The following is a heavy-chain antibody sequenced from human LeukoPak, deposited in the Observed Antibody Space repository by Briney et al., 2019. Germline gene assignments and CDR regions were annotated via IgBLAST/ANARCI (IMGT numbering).Heavy chain of an antibody. CDR2: ISSSGSTI. V-gene: IGHV3-48*03. CDR3: ARDRRKVGATSPEYFQH. D-gene: IGHD1-26*01. J-gene: IGHJ1*01. CDR1: GFTFSSYE. Sequence: GGSLRLSCAASGFTFSSYEMNWVRQAPGKGLEWVSYISSSGSTIYYADSVKGRFTISRDNAKNSLYLQMDSLRAEDTAVYYCARDRRKVGATSPEYFQHWGQGTLVTVSS.